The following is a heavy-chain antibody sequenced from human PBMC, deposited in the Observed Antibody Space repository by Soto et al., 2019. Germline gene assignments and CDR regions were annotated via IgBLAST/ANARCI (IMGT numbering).Heavy chain of an antibody. D-gene: IGHD4-4*01. CDR3: AGDPDSHYNDSHASSYP. Sequence: SVKVSCKASGGTFSTYTITWVRQAPGQGLEWMGRIIPIIGIINYAQKFQGRVPISADKFTGTAYMELTGLRSDDTAVYYCAGDPDSHYNDSHASSYPWGQGTLVTVSS. CDR1: GGTFSTYT. CDR2: IIPIIGII. V-gene: IGHV1-69*04. J-gene: IGHJ5*02.